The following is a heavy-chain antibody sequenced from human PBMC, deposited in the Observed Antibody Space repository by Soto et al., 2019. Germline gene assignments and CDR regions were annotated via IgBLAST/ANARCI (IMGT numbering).Heavy chain of an antibody. Sequence: QVQLVQSGAEVKKPGASVKVSCKASGYTFTSYGISWVRQAPGQGLEWMGWISAYNGNTNYAQKLQGRVTMTTDTATSTAYMELRSLRSDDTAVYYCARDGMGYYDSSGPPGWFDPWGQGTLVTVSS. J-gene: IGHJ5*02. CDR2: ISAYNGNT. V-gene: IGHV1-18*04. CDR1: GYTFTSYG. CDR3: ARDGMGYYDSSGPPGWFDP. D-gene: IGHD3-22*01.